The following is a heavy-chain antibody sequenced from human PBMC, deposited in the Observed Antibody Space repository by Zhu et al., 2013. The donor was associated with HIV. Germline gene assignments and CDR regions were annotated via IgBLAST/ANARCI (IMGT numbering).Heavy chain of an antibody. CDR2: IIPIFGTA. J-gene: IGHJ6*02. V-gene: IGHV1-69*01. Sequence: QVQLVQSGAEVKKPGSSVKVSCKASGGTFSSYAISWVRQAPGQGLEWMGGIIPIFGTANYAQKFQGRVTITADESTSTAYMELSSLRSEDTAVYYCASVYYYGSGGLGYYGMDVWGQGTTVTVSS. D-gene: IGHD3-10*01. CDR1: GGTFSSYA. CDR3: ASVYYYGSGGLGYYGMDV.